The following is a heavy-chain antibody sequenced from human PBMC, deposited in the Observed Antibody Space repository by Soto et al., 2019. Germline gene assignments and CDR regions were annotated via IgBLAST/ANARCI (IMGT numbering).Heavy chain of an antibody. V-gene: IGHV3-15*01. CDR3: TTLGYSSGASCYHTAAGVFDL. D-gene: IGHD2-15*01. CDR2: IKGKADGGTT. J-gene: IGHJ3*01. Sequence: EVQLVESGGGLVNPGGSLRLSCAGSGFTFSNAWMSWVRQAPGKGLEWIGRIKGKADGGTTDFAAPVKGRFTIARDDSKDTLFLQMNSLNTEDTAVYFCTTLGYSSGASCYHTAAGVFDLWGQGTMVTVSS. CDR1: GFTFSNAW.